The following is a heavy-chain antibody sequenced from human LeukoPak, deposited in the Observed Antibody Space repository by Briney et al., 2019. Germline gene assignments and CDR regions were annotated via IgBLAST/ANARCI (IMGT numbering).Heavy chain of an antibody. V-gene: IGHV5-51*01. J-gene: IGHJ4*02. CDR1: GYSFSNYW. D-gene: IGHD1-26*01. CDR2: IYPGDSDT. Sequence: GESLKISCKGSGYSFSNYWIVWARQMPGKGLERMGIIYPGDSDTRYSPSFQGQVTISADKSINTAYLQWSGLKASDTAMYYCARHRIQGATNSHFNYWGQGTLVTVSS. CDR3: ARHRIQGATNSHFNY.